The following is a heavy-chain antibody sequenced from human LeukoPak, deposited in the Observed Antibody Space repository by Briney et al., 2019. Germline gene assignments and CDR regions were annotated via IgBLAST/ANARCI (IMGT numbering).Heavy chain of an antibody. CDR3: ARNNGMDV. CDR1: GFALSSHW. Sequence: GGSRRLSCAASGFALSSHWMTWVRQVPGRGPEWVANVNRDGSETYYLDSVKGRFTISKDNAKNSLYLQMNSLRAEDTALYHCARNNGMDVWGQGTTVIVSS. V-gene: IGHV3-7*03. J-gene: IGHJ6*02. CDR2: VNRDGSET.